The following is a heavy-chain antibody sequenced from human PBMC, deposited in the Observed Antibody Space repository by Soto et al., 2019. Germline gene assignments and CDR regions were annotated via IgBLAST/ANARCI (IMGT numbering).Heavy chain of an antibody. Sequence: PGGSLRLSCAASGFTFCGYWMHWVRQAPGEGLVWVSRIDNDGSSTTYADSVKGRFTISRDNAKSTLYLQMNSLTAEDTAVYYCARDGSGPIDFDYWGQGTLVTVSS. CDR1: GFTFCGYW. J-gene: IGHJ4*02. D-gene: IGHD3-10*01. CDR3: ARDGSGPIDFDY. CDR2: IDNDGSST. V-gene: IGHV3-74*01.